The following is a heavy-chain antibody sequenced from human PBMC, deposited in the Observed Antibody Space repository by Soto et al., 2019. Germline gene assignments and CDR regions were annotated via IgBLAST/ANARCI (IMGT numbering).Heavy chain of an antibody. CDR2: IYYSGST. Sequence: QVQLQESGPGLVKPSETLSLTCTVSGGSISSYYWSWIRQPPGKGLEWIGYIYYSGSTNYNPSLKRXXTISVDTSKNPSSLQLSSVTAADTAVYYCARQAYIAAPMDVWGQGTTVTVSS. J-gene: IGHJ6*02. CDR3: ARQAYIAAPMDV. CDR1: GGSISSYY. V-gene: IGHV4-59*01. D-gene: IGHD6-13*01.